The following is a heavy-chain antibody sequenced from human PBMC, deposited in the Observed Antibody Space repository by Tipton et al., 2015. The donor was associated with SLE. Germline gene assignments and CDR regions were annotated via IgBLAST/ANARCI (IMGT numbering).Heavy chain of an antibody. CDR3: ARRRYGDFLLPDAFDI. Sequence: TLSLTCTVSGGSISSYYWSWIRQPAGKGLEWIGRIYPTGNTNYHPSLNGRVTMSVDTSKNQFSLNLTSVTAADTAVYYCARRRYGDFLLPDAFDIWGQGTMVTVSS. CDR1: GGSISSYY. J-gene: IGHJ3*02. D-gene: IGHD4-17*01. CDR2: IYPTGNT. V-gene: IGHV4-4*07.